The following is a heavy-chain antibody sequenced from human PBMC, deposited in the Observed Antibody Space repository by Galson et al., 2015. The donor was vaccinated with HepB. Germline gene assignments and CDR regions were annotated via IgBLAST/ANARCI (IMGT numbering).Heavy chain of an antibody. V-gene: IGHV1-18*01. CDR1: GYTFTSYG. CDR2: ISAYNGNT. CDR3: ARDARGIVVAPERGDAFDI. Sequence: QSGAEVKNPGASVKVSCKASGYTFTSYGISWVRQAPGQGLEWMGWISAYNGNTNYAQKLQGRVTMTTDTSTSTAYMELRSLRSDDTAVYYCARDARGIVVAPERGDAFDIWGQGTMVTVSS. D-gene: IGHD2-2*01. J-gene: IGHJ3*02.